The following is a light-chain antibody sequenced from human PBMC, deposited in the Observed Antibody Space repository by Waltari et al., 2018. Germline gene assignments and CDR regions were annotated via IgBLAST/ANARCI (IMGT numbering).Light chain of an antibody. CDR1: ALPKQS. CDR2: KDT. J-gene: IGLJ2*01. CDR3: QSADSTSTHVV. V-gene: IGLV3-25*03. Sequence: SYELTQPPSVSVSPGQTATITCSGDALPKQSAFWYQQKPGQAPVLVTYKDTERPAGIPGRCSGSTSVTTATLTISGVQAEDEADYYCQSADSTSTHVVFGGGTKLTVL.